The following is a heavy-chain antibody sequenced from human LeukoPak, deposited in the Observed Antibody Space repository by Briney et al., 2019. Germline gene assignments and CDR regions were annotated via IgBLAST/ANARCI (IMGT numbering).Heavy chain of an antibody. CDR1: GYSISSGYY. Sequence: SETLSLTCTVSGYSISSGYYWGWIRQPPGKGLEWIGSIYHSGSTYYNPSLKSRVTISVDTSKNQFSLKLSSVTAADTAVYYCAREAVHDNWFDPWGQGTMVTVSS. CDR2: IYHSGST. J-gene: IGHJ5*02. CDR3: AREAVHDNWFDP. V-gene: IGHV4-38-2*02.